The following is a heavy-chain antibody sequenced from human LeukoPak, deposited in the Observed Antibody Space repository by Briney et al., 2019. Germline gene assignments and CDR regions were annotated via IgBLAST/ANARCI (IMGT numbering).Heavy chain of an antibody. V-gene: IGHV4-59*01. CDR1: GGSISSYY. J-gene: IGHJ5*02. CDR3: ARNVDTAMDTWFDP. CDR2: IYYSGST. D-gene: IGHD5-18*01. Sequence: SETLSLTCTVSGGSISSYYWSWIRQPPGKGLEWIGYIYYSGSTNYNPSLKSRVTISVDTSKDQFSLKLSSVTAADTAVYYCARNVDTAMDTWFDPWGQGTLVTVSS.